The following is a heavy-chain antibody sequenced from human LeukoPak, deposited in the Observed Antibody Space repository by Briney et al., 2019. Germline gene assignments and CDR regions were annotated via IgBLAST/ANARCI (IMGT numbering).Heavy chain of an antibody. Sequence: PGRSLRLSCAASGFTFSSYSMNWVRQAPGKGLEWVSSISSSSSYIYYADSVKGRFTISRDNAKNSLYLQMNSLRAEDTAVYYCARDLYSGSYYYYYGMDVWGQGTTVTVSS. V-gene: IGHV3-21*01. D-gene: IGHD1-26*01. CDR3: ARDLYSGSYYYYYGMDV. CDR1: GFTFSSYS. J-gene: IGHJ6*02. CDR2: ISSSSSYI.